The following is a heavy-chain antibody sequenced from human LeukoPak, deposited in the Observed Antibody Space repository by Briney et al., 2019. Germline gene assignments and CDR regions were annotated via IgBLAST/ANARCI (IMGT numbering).Heavy chain of an antibody. V-gene: IGHV1-18*01. CDR1: GGTFSSYG. D-gene: IGHD6-19*01. J-gene: IGHJ4*02. Sequence: GASVKVSCKASGGTFSSYGISWVRQAPGQGLEWMGWISTYNGNTNYAQKLQGRVTMTTDTSTSTAYMELRSLRSDDTAVYYCARDYSSGWPNFDYWGQGTLVTVSS. CDR3: ARDYSSGWPNFDY. CDR2: ISTYNGNT.